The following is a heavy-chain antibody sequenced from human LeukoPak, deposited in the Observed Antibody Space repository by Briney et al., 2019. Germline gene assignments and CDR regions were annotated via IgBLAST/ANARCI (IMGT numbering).Heavy chain of an antibody. V-gene: IGHV3-33*01. Sequence: PGRSLRLSCAASGFTFSSYGMHWVRQAPGKGLEWVAVIWYDGSNKYYAGSVKGRFTISRENAKNSLYLQMNSLRAGDTAVYYCARDDSLDYWGQGTLVTVSS. J-gene: IGHJ4*02. D-gene: IGHD2-21*01. CDR2: IWYDGSNK. CDR3: ARDDSLDY. CDR1: GFTFSSYG.